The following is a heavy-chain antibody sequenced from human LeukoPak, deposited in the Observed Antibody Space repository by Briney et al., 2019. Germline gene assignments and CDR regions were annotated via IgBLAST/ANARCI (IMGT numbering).Heavy chain of an antibody. V-gene: IGHV4-39*01. D-gene: IGHD1-26*01. Sequence: SETLSLTCTVSGGSISSSSYDWRWIRQPPGKGLEWIGSIYYSGSTYYNPSLKSRVTISVDTSKNQFSLKLSSVTAADTAVYYCARHDGSYWFDPCGQGTLVTVSS. CDR3: ARHDGSYWFDP. CDR2: IYYSGST. J-gene: IGHJ5*02. CDR1: GGSISSSSYD.